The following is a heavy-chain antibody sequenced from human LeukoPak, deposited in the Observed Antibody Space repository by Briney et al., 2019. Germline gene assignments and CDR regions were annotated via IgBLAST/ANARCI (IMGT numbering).Heavy chain of an antibody. CDR3: ARRPRTVVTTHWFDP. D-gene: IGHD4-23*01. CDR2: INHSGST. V-gene: IGHV4-34*01. J-gene: IGHJ5*02. CDR1: GGSFSGYY. Sequence: SETLSLTCAVYGGSFSGYYWSWIRQPPGKGLEWIGEINHSGSTKYNPSLKSGGSITVKATTNQFSLKLSSVTAADTAVYYCARRPRTVVTTHWFDPWGQGTLVTVSS.